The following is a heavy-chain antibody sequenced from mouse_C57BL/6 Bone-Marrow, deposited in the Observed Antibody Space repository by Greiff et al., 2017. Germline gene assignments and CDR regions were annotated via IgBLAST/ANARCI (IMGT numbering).Heavy chain of an antibody. Sequence: QVQLKESGPELVKPGASVKISCKASGYAFSSSWMNWVKQRPGKGLEWIGRIYPGDGDTNYNGKFKGKATLTADKSSSTAYMQLSSLTSEDSAVYFCARSVFDVWGTGTTVTVSS. CDR3: ARSVFDV. CDR1: GYAFSSSW. V-gene: IGHV1-82*01. J-gene: IGHJ1*03. CDR2: IYPGDGDT.